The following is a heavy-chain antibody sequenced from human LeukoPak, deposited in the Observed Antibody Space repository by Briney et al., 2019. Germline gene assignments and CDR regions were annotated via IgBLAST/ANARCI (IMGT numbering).Heavy chain of an antibody. CDR1: GFTFSNYW. CDR2: LNSDGSHT. J-gene: IGHJ4*02. CDR3: TRDFDQPSGN. V-gene: IGHV3-74*01. Sequence: GGSLRLPCAASGFTFSNYWMHWVRQAPGKGLVWVSRLNSDGSHTGYADSVKGRFTISRDNAKNTLYLQMNSLRAEDTAVYYCTRDFDQPSGNWGQGTLVTVSS. D-gene: IGHD3-9*01.